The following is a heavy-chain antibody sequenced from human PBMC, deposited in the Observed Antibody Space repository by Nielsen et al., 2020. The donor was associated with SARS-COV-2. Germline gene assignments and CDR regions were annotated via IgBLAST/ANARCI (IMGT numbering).Heavy chain of an antibody. CDR1: GFTFDDYG. CDR2: INWNGGST. CDR3: AKLLSSGWDDAFDI. D-gene: IGHD6-19*01. J-gene: IGHJ3*02. V-gene: IGHV3-20*04. Sequence: GESLKISCAASGFTFDDYGMSWVRQAPGKGLEWVSGINWNGGSTGYADSVKGRFTISRDNAKNSLYLQMNSLRAEDTALYYCAKLLSSGWDDAFDIWGQGTMVTVSS.